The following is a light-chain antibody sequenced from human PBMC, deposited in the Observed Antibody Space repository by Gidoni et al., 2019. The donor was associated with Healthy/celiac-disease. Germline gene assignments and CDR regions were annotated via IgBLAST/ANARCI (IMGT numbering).Light chain of an antibody. CDR1: QGISNY. V-gene: IGKV1-27*01. CDR3: QKYNSSPLT. CDR2: AAS. J-gene: IGKJ4*01. Sequence: DIQMTQSPSSLSASVGDRVTITCRASQGISNYLAWYQQTPGQVPKLLLSAASTLRSGVPPRCGGSGSGTDFTLTISLLQPDDVATYYCQKYNSSPLTFXGXTKVEIK.